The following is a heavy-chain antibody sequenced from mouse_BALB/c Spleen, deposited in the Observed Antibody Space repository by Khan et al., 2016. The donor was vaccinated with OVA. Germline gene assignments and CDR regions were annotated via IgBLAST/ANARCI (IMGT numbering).Heavy chain of an antibody. V-gene: IGHV2-2*02. CDR1: GFSLANYS. CDR2: IWSAGST. CDR3: ARRGYDYGRGALFAY. Sequence: QVQLKQSGPGLVQPSQSLSITCTVSGFSLANYSVHWVHQSPGKGLEWLGVIWSAGSTDYNAAFISRLTISKDNSRSQVFFKVNSLQPNDTAIYYCARRGYDYGRGALFAYWGQGTLVTVSA. J-gene: IGHJ3*01. D-gene: IGHD2-4*01.